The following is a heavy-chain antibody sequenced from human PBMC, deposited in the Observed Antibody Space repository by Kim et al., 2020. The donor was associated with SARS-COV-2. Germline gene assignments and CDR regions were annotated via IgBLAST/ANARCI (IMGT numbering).Heavy chain of an antibody. D-gene: IGHD4-17*01. Sequence: SLRLSCTASGFTFGDYAMSWVRQAPGKGLEWVGFIRSKAYGGTTEYAASVKGRFTISRDDSKSIAYLQMNSLKTEDTAVYYCTRDQVLPTGGDYFYYYYDGKDVWGQGTTVTVSS. J-gene: IGHJ6*02. CDR3: TRDQVLPTGGDYFYYYYDGKDV. V-gene: IGHV3-49*04. CDR2: IRSKAYGGTT. CDR1: GFTFGDYA.